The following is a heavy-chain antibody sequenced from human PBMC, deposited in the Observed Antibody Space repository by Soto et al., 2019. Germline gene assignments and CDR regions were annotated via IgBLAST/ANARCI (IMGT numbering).Heavy chain of an antibody. CDR2: MSGSGGST. CDR3: ATDGGYCISTICYARVYY. CDR1: GFTFSSYA. J-gene: IGHJ4*02. V-gene: IGHV3-23*01. D-gene: IGHD2-2*03. Sequence: EVQLLESGGGLVQPGGSLRLSCAASGFTFSSYAMSWVRQAPGKGLEWVSAMSGSGGSTYYADSVTGRFTTSRDNSKTPLSLPMYSLRTEATAVYYCATDGGYCISTICYARVYYWGQGTLVTVSS.